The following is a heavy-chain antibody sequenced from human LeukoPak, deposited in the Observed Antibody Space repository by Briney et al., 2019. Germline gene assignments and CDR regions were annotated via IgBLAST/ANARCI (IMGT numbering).Heavy chain of an antibody. V-gene: IGHV4-59*01. J-gene: IGHJ4*02. CDR2: IYYSGST. CDR1: GGSISSYY. D-gene: IGHD3-22*01. Sequence: SETLSLTCTVSGGSISSYYWSWIRQPPGKGLEWIGYIYYSGSTNYNPSLKSRVTISVDPSKNQFSLKLSSVTAADTAVYYCASVHDSSGYYYLYFDYWDQGTLVTVSS. CDR3: ASVHDSSGYYYLYFDY.